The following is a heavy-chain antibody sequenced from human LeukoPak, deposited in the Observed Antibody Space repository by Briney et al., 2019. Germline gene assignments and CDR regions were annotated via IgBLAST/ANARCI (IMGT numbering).Heavy chain of an antibody. CDR2: ISGSGGST. J-gene: IGHJ4*02. V-gene: IGHV3-23*01. Sequence: GGSLRLSCAASGFTFSSHAMNWVRQAPGKGLEWVSSISGSGGSTYYADSVKGRCTISRDNSKSTLFLQLHSLRAEDTAVYYCAKDHEVIPVGVDYWGQGTLVTVSS. CDR3: AKDHEVIPVGVDY. D-gene: IGHD2-2*01. CDR1: GFTFSSHA.